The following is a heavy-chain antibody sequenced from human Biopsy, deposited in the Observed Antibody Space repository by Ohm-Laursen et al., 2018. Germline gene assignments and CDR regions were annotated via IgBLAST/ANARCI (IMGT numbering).Heavy chain of an antibody. J-gene: IGHJ3*02. CDR1: GGFIRTYY. CDR2: IYNTGST. D-gene: IGHD3-22*01. V-gene: IGHV4-4*07. Sequence: SDTLSLTCTVSGGFIRTYYWNWIRQPAGKALEWIGRIYNTGSTNYNPSLQSRVTMSVDTSKNQFSLKMSSVTAADTAVYYCARDLPYYENSGYGAFDMWGQGTMVTVSS. CDR3: ARDLPYYENSGYGAFDM.